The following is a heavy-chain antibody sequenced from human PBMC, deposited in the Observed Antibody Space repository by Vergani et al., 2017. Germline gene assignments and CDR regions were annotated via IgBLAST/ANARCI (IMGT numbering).Heavy chain of an antibody. J-gene: IGHJ6*03. CDR2: IYYSGST. D-gene: IGHD3-10*01. CDR1: GGSIRSTFYY. V-gene: IGHV4-39*01. CDR3: ARHKWQLVPEKFYCYYYMVG. Sequence: QLQLQESDPGLVKPSETLSLTCTVSGGSIRSTFYYWGWIRQPPGKGLEWIGTIYYSGSTYYNPSLKSRVTISVDTSKNQFSLKLNSVTAADTAVYYCARHKWQLVPEKFYCYYYMVGLLKPATVTVSS.